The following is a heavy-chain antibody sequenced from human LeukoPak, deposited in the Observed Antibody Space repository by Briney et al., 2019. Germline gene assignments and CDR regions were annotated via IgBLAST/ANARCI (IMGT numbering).Heavy chain of an antibody. Sequence: PSETLSLTCTVSGYSISRGYHWGWVRQPPGQGLEWIGSVHQSGSTYYNPSLKSRLTISADTSKNQFSLKLDSVTAADTAVYYCARVNFNPDYWGQGTLVTVSS. J-gene: IGHJ4*02. CDR1: GYSISRGYH. CDR2: VHQSGST. V-gene: IGHV4-38-2*02. D-gene: IGHD1-14*01. CDR3: ARVNFNPDY.